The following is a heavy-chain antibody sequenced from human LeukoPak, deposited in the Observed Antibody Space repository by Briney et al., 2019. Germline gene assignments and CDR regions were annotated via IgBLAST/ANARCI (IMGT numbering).Heavy chain of an antibody. Sequence: GGSLRLSWAASGFTFSSYGMHWVRQAPGKGLEWVAVISYDGSNKYYADSVKGRFTISRDNSKNTLYLQMNSLRAEDTAVYYCAKDLRDYYGSVKYWGQGTLVTVSS. CDR3: AKDLRDYYGSVKY. J-gene: IGHJ4*02. V-gene: IGHV3-30*18. CDR2: ISYDGSNK. CDR1: GFTFSSYG. D-gene: IGHD3-10*01.